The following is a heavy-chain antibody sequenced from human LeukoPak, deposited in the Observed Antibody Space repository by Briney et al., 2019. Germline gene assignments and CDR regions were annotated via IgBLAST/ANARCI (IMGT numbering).Heavy chain of an antibody. D-gene: IGHD6-13*01. J-gene: IGHJ5*02. CDR2: ISSSSTI. V-gene: IGHV3-48*01. Sequence: GGSLRLSCAAFGFTFSSYSMNWVRQAPGKGLEWVSHISSSSTINYADSVKGRFTISRDNAKNSLYLQMNSLRAEDTAVYYCARDLRTYSSRGAHWFDPWGQGTLVTVSS. CDR1: GFTFSSYS. CDR3: ARDLRTYSSRGAHWFDP.